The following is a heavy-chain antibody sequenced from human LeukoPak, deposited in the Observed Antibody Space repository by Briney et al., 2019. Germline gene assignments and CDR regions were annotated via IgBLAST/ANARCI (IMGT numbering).Heavy chain of an antibody. CDR2: ISSSSSYI. D-gene: IGHD5-24*01. CDR3: ARDDGDGYNYGFDY. Sequence: PGGSLRLSCAASGFTFSSYSMNWVRQDPGKGLEWVSSISSSSSYIYYADSVKGRFTISRDNAKNSLYLQMNSLRAEDTAVYYCARDDGDGYNYGFDYWGQGTLVTVSS. J-gene: IGHJ4*02. CDR1: GFTFSSYS. V-gene: IGHV3-21*01.